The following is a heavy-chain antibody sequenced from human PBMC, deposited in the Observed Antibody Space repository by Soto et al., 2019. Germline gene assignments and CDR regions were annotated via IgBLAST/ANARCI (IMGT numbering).Heavy chain of an antibody. CDR1: GGTFSSYA. CDR2: IIPIFGTA. V-gene: IGHV1-69*01. Sequence: QVQLVQSGAEVKKPGSSVKVSCKASGGTFSSYAISWVRQAPGQGLEWMGGIIPIFGTANYAQKFQGRVTITADESTSTAYMELSSLRSEDTXVYYCAXXXXYYXXSSAGGPAEYFQHWGQXTLVTVSS. CDR3: AXXXXYYXXSSAGGPAEYFQH. J-gene: IGHJ1*01. D-gene: IGHD3-22*01.